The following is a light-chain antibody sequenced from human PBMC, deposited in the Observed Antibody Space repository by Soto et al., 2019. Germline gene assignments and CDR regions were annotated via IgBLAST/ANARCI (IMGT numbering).Light chain of an antibody. Sequence: DIQMTQSPSTLSASVGDRVTITCRASQSISSWLAWYKQKPGKAPKLLIYKASSLESGVPSRFSGSGSGTEVTLTISSLQPDDFATYYFQQYNSYPWTFGQGTKVEIK. V-gene: IGKV1-5*03. CDR2: KAS. J-gene: IGKJ1*01. CDR1: QSISSW. CDR3: QQYNSYPWT.